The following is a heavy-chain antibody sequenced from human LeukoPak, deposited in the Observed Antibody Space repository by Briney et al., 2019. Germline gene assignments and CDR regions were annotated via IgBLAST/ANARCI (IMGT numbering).Heavy chain of an antibody. CDR1: GGSISSYY. D-gene: IGHD3-22*01. V-gene: IGHV4-59*08. Sequence: PSETLSLTCTVSGGSISSYYWSWIRQPPGKGQEWIGYIYYSESPNYNSSLKSRATISIDTSKNQFSLKLSAVTAADTSIYFCARSYESSAYSSFQVWGQGTLVTVSS. J-gene: IGHJ1*01. CDR3: ARSYESSAYSSFQV. CDR2: IYYSESP.